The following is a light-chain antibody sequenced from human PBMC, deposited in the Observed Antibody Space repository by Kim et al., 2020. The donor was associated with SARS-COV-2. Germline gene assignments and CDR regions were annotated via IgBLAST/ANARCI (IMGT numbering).Light chain of an antibody. Sequence: PGERAILSCRARQRVRNNYSARYRQKPGQAPSLVIYNALHRPTGIPDRFSGSGSGTDFTLTISRLEPDDFAVYYCQQYGSSLPWTFGQGTKVDIK. CDR1: QRVRNNY. J-gene: IGKJ1*01. V-gene: IGKV3-20*01. CDR2: NAL. CDR3: QQYGSSLPWT.